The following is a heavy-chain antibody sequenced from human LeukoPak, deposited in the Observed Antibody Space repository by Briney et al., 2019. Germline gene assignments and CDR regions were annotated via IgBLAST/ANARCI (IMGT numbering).Heavy chain of an antibody. D-gene: IGHD5-18*01. CDR1: GFTFSSYS. J-gene: IGHJ4*02. CDR3: ARGVDTAMVPFDY. V-gene: IGHV3-21*01. Sequence: GGSLRLSCAASGFTFSSYSMNWVRQAPGKGLEWVSSISSSSSYIYYADSVKGRFTISRDNAKNSLYLQMNSLRAEDTAVYYCARGVDTAMVPFDYWGQGTPVTVSS. CDR2: ISSSSSYI.